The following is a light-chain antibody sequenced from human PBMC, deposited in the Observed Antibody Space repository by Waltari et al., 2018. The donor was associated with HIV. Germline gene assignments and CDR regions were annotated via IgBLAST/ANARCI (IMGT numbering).Light chain of an antibody. Sequence: VLTQPPSVSGAPGQWVTISCTRSPSHLGADYAVHWYQQIPGTAPKLLISGNKNRPSGVPDRFSASKSGTSASLTITGLQAEDEADYFCQSYDITLSASVVFGGGTKLTVL. J-gene: IGLJ2*01. CDR2: GNK. CDR1: PSHLGADYA. CDR3: QSYDITLSASVV. V-gene: IGLV1-40*01.